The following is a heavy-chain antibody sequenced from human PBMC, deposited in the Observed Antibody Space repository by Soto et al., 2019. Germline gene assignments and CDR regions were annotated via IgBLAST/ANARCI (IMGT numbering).Heavy chain of an antibody. CDR2: INAGNGNT. V-gene: IGHV1-3*01. CDR3: AAIIAAAGAFDY. D-gene: IGHD6-13*01. Sequence: QVQLVQSGAEVKKPGASVKVSCKASGYTFTSYAMHWVRQAPGQRLEGMGWINAGNGNTKYSQKFQGRVTITRDTSASTAYMELSSLRSEDTAVYYCAAIIAAAGAFDYWGQGTLVTVSS. J-gene: IGHJ4*02. CDR1: GYTFTSYA.